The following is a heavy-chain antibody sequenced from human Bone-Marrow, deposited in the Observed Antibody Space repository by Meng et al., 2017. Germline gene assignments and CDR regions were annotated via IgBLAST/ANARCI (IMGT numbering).Heavy chain of an antibody. CDR3: ARGDEYYDFWSGYYFYYCMDV. V-gene: IGHV3-13*01. D-gene: IGHD3-3*01. CDR1: GFTFSSYD. J-gene: IGHJ6*02. CDR2: IGTAGDT. Sequence: GESLKISCAASGFTFSSYDMHWVRQATGKGLEWVSAIGTAGDTYYPGSVKGRFTISRENAKNSLYLQMNSLRAGDTAVYYCARGDEYYDFWSGYYFYYCMDVWGQGTTVTVSS.